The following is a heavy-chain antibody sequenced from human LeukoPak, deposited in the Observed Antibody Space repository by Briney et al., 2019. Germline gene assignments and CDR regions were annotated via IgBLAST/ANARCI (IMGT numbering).Heavy chain of an antibody. Sequence: PGGSLRLSCAASRFTFSSYGMHWVRQAPGKGLEWVAFIRYDGSNKYYADSVKGRFTISRDNSKNTLYLQMNSLRAEDTAVYYCAKGGSEVAAQDIDYWGQGTLVTVSS. CDR3: AKGGSEVAAQDIDY. CDR1: RFTFSSYG. D-gene: IGHD2-15*01. J-gene: IGHJ4*02. V-gene: IGHV3-30*02. CDR2: IRYDGSNK.